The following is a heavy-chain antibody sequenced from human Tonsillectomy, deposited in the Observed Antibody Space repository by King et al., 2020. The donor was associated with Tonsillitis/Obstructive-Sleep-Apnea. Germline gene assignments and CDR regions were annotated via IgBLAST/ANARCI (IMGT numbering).Heavy chain of an antibody. CDR2: INPNSGNT. CDR1: GYTFSNYY. V-gene: IGHV1-46*01. Sequence: QLVQSGAAVKMPGASVKVSCKTAGYTFSNYYMHWLRQVPGQALEWMGIINPNSGNTIYPQKFQGRVTMTRDTSTSTVYMDLNSLTSEDTAVYYCARGTGRGWPLDYMTVWGQGTTVTVSS. J-gene: IGHJ6*02. CDR3: ARGTGRGWPLDYMTV. D-gene: IGHD3-16*01.